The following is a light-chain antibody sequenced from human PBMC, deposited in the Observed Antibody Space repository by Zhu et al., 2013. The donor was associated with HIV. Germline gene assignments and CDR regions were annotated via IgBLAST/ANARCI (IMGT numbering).Light chain of an antibody. CDR2: DAS. Sequence: AIQLTQSPSSLSASVGDRVTITCRASQDISSALAWYQQKPGKAPKVLIYDASSLGSGVPSRFSGSGSGTDFTLTISSLQPEDFATYYCLQSNSYPRTFGQGTRLEIK. CDR1: QDISSA. CDR3: LQSNSYPRT. V-gene: IGKV1-13*02. J-gene: IGKJ2*02.